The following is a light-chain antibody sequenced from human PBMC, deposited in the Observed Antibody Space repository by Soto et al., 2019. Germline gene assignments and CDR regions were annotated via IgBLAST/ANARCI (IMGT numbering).Light chain of an antibody. CDR3: QQYYGTPLT. V-gene: IGKV4-1*01. CDR1: QSVLYDSNNQDY. Sequence: DIVMTQSPDSLAVSXGERATINCKSSQSVLYDSNNQDYLAWYQQKPGQPPKLLIYWASTRESGVPXXXXXXXXXXXXTXTISRLQAEDVAVYYCQQYYGTPLTFGGGTKVEIK. J-gene: IGKJ4*01. CDR2: WAS.